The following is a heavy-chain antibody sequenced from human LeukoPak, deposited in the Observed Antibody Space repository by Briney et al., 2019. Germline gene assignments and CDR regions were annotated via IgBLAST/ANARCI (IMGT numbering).Heavy chain of an antibody. J-gene: IGHJ5*02. V-gene: IGHV3-30-3*02. D-gene: IGHD2-2*01. Sequence: SCKASGYTFTSYAMHWVRQAPGKGLEWVAVISYDGSNKYYADSVKGRFTISRDNSKNTLYLQMNSLRAEDTAVYYCAKGYRSSTSCKSGWFDPWGQGTLVTVSS. CDR1: GYTFTSYA. CDR2: ISYDGSNK. CDR3: AKGYRSSTSCKSGWFDP.